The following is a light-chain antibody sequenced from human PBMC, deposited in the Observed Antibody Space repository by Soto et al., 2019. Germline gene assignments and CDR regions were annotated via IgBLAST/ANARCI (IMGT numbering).Light chain of an antibody. CDR1: QSVSSSY. Sequence: EIVLTQSPGTLSLSPGERATLSCRASQSVSSSYLGWYQQNPGQAPRLLIYAASTRATGIPDRFSGSWSGTDFTLTISRLEPEDFAVYYCHQYGTSPRTFGGGTKEEIK. V-gene: IGKV3-20*01. CDR2: AAS. CDR3: HQYGTSPRT. J-gene: IGKJ4*01.